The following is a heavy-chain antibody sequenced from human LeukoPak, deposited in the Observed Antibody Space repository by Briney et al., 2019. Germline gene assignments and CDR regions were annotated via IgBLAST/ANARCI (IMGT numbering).Heavy chain of an antibody. CDR1: GGSISNYY. D-gene: IGHD3-10*01. J-gene: IGHJ4*02. Sequence: SETLSLTCTVSGGSISNYYWSWIRQPAGKRLEWLGRIYSSGSTNYNPSLESRVTVSVDTSKNQFSLKLSSVTAADTAVYYCAREHMVRGAINRWGQGALVTVSS. V-gene: IGHV4-4*07. CDR3: AREHMVRGAINR. CDR2: IYSSGST.